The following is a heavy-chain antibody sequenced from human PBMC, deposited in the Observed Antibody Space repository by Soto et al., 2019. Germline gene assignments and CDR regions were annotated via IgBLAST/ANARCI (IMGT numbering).Heavy chain of an antibody. V-gene: IGHV4-4*02. CDR2: IYHSGRT. CDR3: ARDQDSGWGLDS. Sequence: QVQVLESGPGLVKPSGTLSLTCVVSGGSISTDNWWSWVRQPPGKGLEWIGEIYHSGRTNYSPSLKSRVSISADTSKNQLSLQMTSVTAADTAVYYCARDQDSGWGLDSWGQGILVTVSS. J-gene: IGHJ4*02. D-gene: IGHD6-19*01. CDR1: GGSISTDNW.